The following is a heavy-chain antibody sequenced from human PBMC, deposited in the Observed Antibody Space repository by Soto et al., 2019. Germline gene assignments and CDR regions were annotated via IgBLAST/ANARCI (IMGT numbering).Heavy chain of an antibody. CDR3: ARGVGYSSGWYYFDY. CDR2: INPNSGGT. D-gene: IGHD6-19*01. Sequence: ASVKVSCKASGYTFTGYYMHWVRQAPGQGLEWMGWINPNSGGTNYAQKFQGWVTMTGDTSISTAYMELSRLRSDDTAVYYCARGVGYSSGWYYFDYWGQGTLVTVSS. J-gene: IGHJ4*02. CDR1: GYTFTGYY. V-gene: IGHV1-2*04.